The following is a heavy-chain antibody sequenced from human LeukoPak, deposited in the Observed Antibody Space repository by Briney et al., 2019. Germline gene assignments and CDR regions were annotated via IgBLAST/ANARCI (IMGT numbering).Heavy chain of an antibody. D-gene: IGHD4-17*01. V-gene: IGHV4-59*01. CDR3: ARSREDYGDYYFDY. CDR1: GGSISSYY. Sequence: SETLSLTCTVSGGSISSYYWSWIRQPPGKGLEWIGYIYYSGSTNYNPSLKSRVTISVDTSKNQFSLKLSSVTAADTAVYCCARSREDYGDYYFDYWGQGTLVTVSS. CDR2: IYYSGST. J-gene: IGHJ4*02.